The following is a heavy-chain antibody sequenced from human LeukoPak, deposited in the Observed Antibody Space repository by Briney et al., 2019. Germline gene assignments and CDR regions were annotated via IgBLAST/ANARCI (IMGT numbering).Heavy chain of an antibody. CDR2: ISGSGGST. J-gene: IGHJ4*02. Sequence: ASVKVSCKASGYTFTSYAMSWVRQAPGKGLEWVSAISGSGGSTYYADSVKGRFTISRDNSKNTLYLQMNSLRAEDTAVYYCAKDRFGELYLNYFDYWGQGTLVTVSS. CDR1: GYTFTSYA. D-gene: IGHD3-10*01. V-gene: IGHV3-23*01. CDR3: AKDRFGELYLNYFDY.